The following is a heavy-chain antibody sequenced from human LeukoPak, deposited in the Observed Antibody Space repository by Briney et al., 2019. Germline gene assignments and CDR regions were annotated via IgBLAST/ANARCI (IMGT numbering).Heavy chain of an antibody. CDR1: GFTVSSNY. CDR3: ARDPCFGELLGGVDP. J-gene: IGHJ5*02. D-gene: IGHD3-10*01. CDR2: IYSGGST. Sequence: GGSLRLSCAASGFTVSSNYMSWVRQAPGKGLEWVSVIYSGGSTYYADSVKGRFTISRDNSKNTLYLQMNSLRAEDTAVYYCARDPCFGELLGGVDPWGQGTQVTVSS. V-gene: IGHV3-66*01.